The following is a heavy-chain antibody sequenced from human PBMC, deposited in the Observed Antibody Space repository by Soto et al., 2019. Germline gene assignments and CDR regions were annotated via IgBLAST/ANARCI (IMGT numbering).Heavy chain of an antibody. CDR3: ARGQSIAVPGRRYLDS. D-gene: IGHD6-19*01. CDR2: ISYDGRSK. J-gene: IGHJ4*02. Sequence: QVQLVESGGGVVQPGGSLRLSCAASGFNFTTYAMHWVRQAPGKGLEWVALISYDGRSKYYADSVKGRFTISRDNSKNTLFLQMSSLRHEDTAVFDCARGQSIAVPGRRYLDSWGQGTLVHVSA. V-gene: IGHV3-30*04. CDR1: GFNFTTYA.